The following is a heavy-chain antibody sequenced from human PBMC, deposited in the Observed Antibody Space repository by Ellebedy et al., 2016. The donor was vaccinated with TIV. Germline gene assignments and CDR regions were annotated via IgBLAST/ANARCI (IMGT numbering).Heavy chain of an antibody. CDR2: IYYSGST. Sequence: MPSETLSLTCTVSGGSISSGDYYRNWIRQPPGKGLEWIGYIYYSGSTYYNPSLKSRITISVDTSNNQFSLELSSVTAADTAVYYCARSRGARSYFDLWGRGTLVTVSS. CDR3: ARSRGARSYFDL. CDR1: GGSISSGDYY. V-gene: IGHV4-30-4*01. J-gene: IGHJ2*01.